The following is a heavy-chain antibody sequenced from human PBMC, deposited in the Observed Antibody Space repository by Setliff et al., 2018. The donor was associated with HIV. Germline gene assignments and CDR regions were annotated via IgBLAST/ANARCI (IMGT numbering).Heavy chain of an antibody. J-gene: IGHJ4*02. Sequence: SETLSLTCTVSGGSITSGSDYWGWIRQPPGKGLEWIGSIYYSGSTYSNPSLRSRVTISVDTSKNQFSLKLSSVTAADTAVYYCARQDSYSYGYNYFDYWGQGTLVTVSS. V-gene: IGHV4-39*01. CDR2: IYYSGST. CDR3: ARQDSYSYGYNYFDY. CDR1: GGSITSGSDY. D-gene: IGHD5-18*01.